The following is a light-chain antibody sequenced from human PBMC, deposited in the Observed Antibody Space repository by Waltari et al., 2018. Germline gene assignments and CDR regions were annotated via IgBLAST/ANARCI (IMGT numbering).Light chain of an antibody. CDR2: NTN. Sequence: QTVVTQEPSFSVSPGGTVTLTCGLSSGSVSTSYYPSWYQQTPGRPPRTLIYNTNTRSSGVPDRFSGSILGNKAALTITGAQADDESDDYCVLYMTSGISVFGGGTKLTVL. V-gene: IGLV8-61*01. CDR1: SGSVSTSYY. J-gene: IGLJ3*02. CDR3: VLYMTSGISV.